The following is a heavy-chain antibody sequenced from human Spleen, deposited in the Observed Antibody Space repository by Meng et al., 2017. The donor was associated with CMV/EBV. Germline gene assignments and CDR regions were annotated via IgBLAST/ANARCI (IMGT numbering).Heavy chain of an antibody. V-gene: IGHV3-21*04. CDR3: AKDITPLGWGPFDTFDI. D-gene: IGHD3-3*01. Sequence: GGSLRLSCAASGFTFSSYSMNWVRQAPGKGLEWVSSISSSSSYIYYADSVKGRFTISRDNAKNSLYLQMNSLRPEDTALYYCAKDITPLGWGPFDTFDIWGQGTMVTVSS. CDR2: ISSSSSYI. CDR1: GFTFSSYS. J-gene: IGHJ3*02.